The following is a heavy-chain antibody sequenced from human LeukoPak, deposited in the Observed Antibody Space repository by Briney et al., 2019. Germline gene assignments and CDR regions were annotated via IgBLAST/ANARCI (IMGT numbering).Heavy chain of an antibody. CDR2: IYYSGSS. D-gene: IGHD6-6*01. CDR3: ARSPRYSTSSFDYFEY. J-gene: IGHJ4*02. Sequence: PSETLSLTCTVSGGSISSSSYYWGWIRQPPGKGLEWIGSIYYSGSSYYNPSLRSRVTISVDTSKNRFSLKLSSVTAADTAVYYCARSPRYSTSSFDYFEYWGQGTLVTVSS. V-gene: IGHV4-39*01. CDR1: GGSISSSSYY.